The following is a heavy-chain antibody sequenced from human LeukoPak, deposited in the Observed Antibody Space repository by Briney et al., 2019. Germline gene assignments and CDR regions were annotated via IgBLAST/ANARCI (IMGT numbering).Heavy chain of an antibody. CDR1: GFTFSSYA. CDR2: IKQDGSEK. CDR3: ARDSIATVTTLGGYFDY. V-gene: IGHV3-7*01. Sequence: GRSLRLSCAASGFTFSSYAMHWVRQAPGKGLEWVANIKQDGSEKYYVDSVKGRFTISRDNAKNSLYLQMNSLRAEDTAVYYCARDSIATVTTLGGYFDYWGQGTLVTVSS. D-gene: IGHD4-11*01. J-gene: IGHJ4*02.